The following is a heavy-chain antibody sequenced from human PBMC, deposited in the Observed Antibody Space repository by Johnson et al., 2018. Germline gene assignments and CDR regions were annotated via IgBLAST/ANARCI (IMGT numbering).Heavy chain of an antibody. V-gene: IGHV4-59*01. CDR2: IYYSGST. CDR1: GGSISSYY. J-gene: IGHJ6*03. CDR3: ARGYSSLSDYYYYMDV. D-gene: IGHD5-18*01. Sequence: QVQLQESGPGLVKPSETLSLTCTVSGGSISSYYWSWIRQPPGKGLEWIGYIYYSGSTNYNPSLTSRVTISVDTSKKHFSLKLSSVTAADTAVYYCARGYSSLSDYYYYMDVWGKGTTVTVSS.